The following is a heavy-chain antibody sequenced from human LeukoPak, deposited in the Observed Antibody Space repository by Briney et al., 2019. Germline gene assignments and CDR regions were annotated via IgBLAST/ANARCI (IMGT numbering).Heavy chain of an antibody. CDR2: IYYSGST. D-gene: IGHD6-19*01. Sequence: SETLSLTCTVSGGPISSGGYYWSWIRQHPGKGLEWIGYIYYSGSTYYNPSLKSRVTISVDTSKNQFSLKLSSVTAADTAVYYCARETVAAPLLGNWFDPWGQGTLVTVSS. J-gene: IGHJ5*02. CDR3: ARETVAAPLLGNWFDP. CDR1: GGPISSGGYY. V-gene: IGHV4-31*03.